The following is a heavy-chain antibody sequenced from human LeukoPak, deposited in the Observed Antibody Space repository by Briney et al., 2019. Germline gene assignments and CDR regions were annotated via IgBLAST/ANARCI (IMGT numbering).Heavy chain of an antibody. Sequence: SETLSLTCTVSGGSISSGGYYWSWIRQHPGKGLEWIGCIYYSGSTYYNPSLKSRVTISVDTSKNQFSLKLSSVTAADTAVYYCASYYDSSGYRDYWGQGTLVTVSS. CDR2: IYYSGST. J-gene: IGHJ4*02. CDR3: ASYYDSSGYRDY. CDR1: GGSISSGGYY. V-gene: IGHV4-31*03. D-gene: IGHD3-22*01.